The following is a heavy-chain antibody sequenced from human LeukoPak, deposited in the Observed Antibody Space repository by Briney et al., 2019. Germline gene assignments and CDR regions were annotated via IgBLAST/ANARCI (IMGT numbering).Heavy chain of an antibody. CDR2: INHSGST. Sequence: SSETLSLTCAVYGGSFSGYYWSWIRQPPGKGLEWIGEINHSGSTNYNPSLKSRVTISVDTSKNQFSLKLSSVTAADTAVYYCAAHYGDFGRPHWYFDLWGRGTLVTVSS. J-gene: IGHJ2*01. CDR1: GGSFSGYY. D-gene: IGHD4-17*01. V-gene: IGHV4-34*01. CDR3: AAHYGDFGRPHWYFDL.